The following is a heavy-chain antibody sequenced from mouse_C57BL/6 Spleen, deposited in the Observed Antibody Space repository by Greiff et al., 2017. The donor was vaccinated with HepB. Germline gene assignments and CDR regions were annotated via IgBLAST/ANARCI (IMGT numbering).Heavy chain of an antibody. CDR3: ARPHYYGSSYGAY. V-gene: IGHV5-9*01. J-gene: IGHJ3*01. D-gene: IGHD1-1*01. Sequence: EVKLVESGGGLVKPGGSLKLSCAASGFTFSSYTMSLVRQTPEKRLEWVATISGGGGNNYYPDSVKGRFTISRDNAKNTLYLQMSSRRSEDTALYYCARPHYYGSSYGAYWGQGTLVTVSA. CDR1: GFTFSSYT. CDR2: ISGGGGNN.